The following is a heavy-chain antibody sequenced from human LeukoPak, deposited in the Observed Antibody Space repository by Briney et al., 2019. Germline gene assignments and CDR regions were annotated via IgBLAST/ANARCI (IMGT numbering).Heavy chain of an antibody. J-gene: IGHJ4*02. CDR2: INPNSGGT. V-gene: IGHV1-2*02. D-gene: IGHD3-22*01. CDR1: GYTFTVYF. CDR3: ARELNYDSSGYYFDY. Sequence: GASVKVSCKASGYTFTVYFMHWVRQAPGQGPEWMGWINPNSGGTNYAQKFQGRVTMTRDTSISTAYMELSRLRSDDTAVYYCARELNYDSSGYYFDYWGQGTLVTVSS.